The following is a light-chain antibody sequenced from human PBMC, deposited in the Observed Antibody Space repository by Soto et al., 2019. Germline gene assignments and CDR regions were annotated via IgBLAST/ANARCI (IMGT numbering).Light chain of an antibody. V-gene: IGKV3-15*01. CDR1: QSVSSF. Sequence: EKVMTQSPATLSMSPGERATLSCRASQSVSSFLAWYQQKPGQAPRLLIYGASTRATGIPARFSGSGSGTEFTLTISSLQSEDFAVYYCQQRSNWPLTFGGGTKVEIK. CDR3: QQRSNWPLT. J-gene: IGKJ4*01. CDR2: GAS.